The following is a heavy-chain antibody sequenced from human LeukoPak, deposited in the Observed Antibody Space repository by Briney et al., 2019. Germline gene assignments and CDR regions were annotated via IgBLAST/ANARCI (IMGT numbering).Heavy chain of an antibody. Sequence: GSLRLSCAASGFHFRFYSFNWVRQAPGKGLEWVSAISGSGGSTYYADSVRGRFTISRDNSKNTLYLQMNSLRAEDTAVYYCAKGDEYSSSSDPEYYFDYWSQGTLVTVSS. CDR1: GFHFRFYS. V-gene: IGHV3-23*01. CDR2: ISGSGGST. D-gene: IGHD6-6*01. J-gene: IGHJ4*02. CDR3: AKGDEYSSSSDPEYYFDY.